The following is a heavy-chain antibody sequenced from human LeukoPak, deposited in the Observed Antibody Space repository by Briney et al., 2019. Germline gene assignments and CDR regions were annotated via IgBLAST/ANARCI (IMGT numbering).Heavy chain of an antibody. CDR2: IYYSGST. Sequence: SQTLSLTCTVSGGSISSGGYYWSWIRQHPGTGLEWIGYIYYSGSTYYNPSLKSRVTISVDTSKNQFSLKLSSVTAADTAVYYCARDSPGYYYDSDAFDIWGQGTMVTVSS. J-gene: IGHJ3*02. CDR1: GGSISSGGYY. V-gene: IGHV4-31*03. CDR3: ARDSPGYYYDSDAFDI. D-gene: IGHD3-22*01.